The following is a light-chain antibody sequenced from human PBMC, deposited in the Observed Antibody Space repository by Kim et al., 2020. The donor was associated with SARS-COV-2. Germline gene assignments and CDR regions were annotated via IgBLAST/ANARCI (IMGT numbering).Light chain of an antibody. CDR2: RNN. J-gene: IGLJ3*02. CDR1: SNNVGNQG. V-gene: IGLV10-54*01. CDR3: SAWDSSLSAWV. Sequence: QTATLTCTGNSNNVGNQGAAWLQQHQGHPPKLLSYRNNNRPSGISERLSASRSENTASLTITGLQPEDEVDYYCSAWDSSLSAWVFGGGTQLTVL.